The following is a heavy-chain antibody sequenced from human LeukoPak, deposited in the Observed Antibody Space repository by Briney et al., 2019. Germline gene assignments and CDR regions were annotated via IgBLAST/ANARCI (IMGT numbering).Heavy chain of an antibody. V-gene: IGHV1-24*01. D-gene: IGHD1-26*01. CDR3: ATHSLYSGSYYYFDY. Sequence: ASVKVSCKVSGYTLTELSMHWVRQAPGKGLEWMGGFDPEDGETIYAQKFQGSVTMTEDTSTDTAYMELSSLRSEDTAMYYCATHSLYSGSYYYFDYWGQGTLVTVSS. CDR1: GYTLTELS. CDR2: FDPEDGET. J-gene: IGHJ4*02.